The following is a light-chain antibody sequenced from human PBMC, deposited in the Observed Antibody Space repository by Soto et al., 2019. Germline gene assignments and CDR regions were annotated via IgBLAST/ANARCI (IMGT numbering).Light chain of an antibody. V-gene: IGKV3D-15*01. CDR1: QSVSGN. Sequence: EIVMTQSPATLSVSPGERATLSCRASQSVSGNLAWYQQKPGQAPRLLIYGASTRATGIPARFSGSGSGTEYTLTISSPQSEDLALYYCQQYNNWPTTFGQGTKVASK. J-gene: IGKJ1*01. CDR2: GAS. CDR3: QQYNNWPTT.